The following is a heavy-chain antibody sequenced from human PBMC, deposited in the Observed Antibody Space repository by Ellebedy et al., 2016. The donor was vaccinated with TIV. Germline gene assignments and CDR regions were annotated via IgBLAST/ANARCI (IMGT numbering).Heavy chain of an antibody. CDR2: IIPIFGTA. D-gene: IGHD5-12*01. CDR3: ARGYSGYVGDAFDI. Sequence: SVKVSXXASGGTFSSYAISWVRQAPGQGLEWMGGIIPIFGTANYAQKFQGRVTITADESTSTAYMELSSLRSEDTAVYYCARGYSGYVGDAFDIWGQGTMVTVSS. J-gene: IGHJ3*02. CDR1: GGTFSSYA. V-gene: IGHV1-69*13.